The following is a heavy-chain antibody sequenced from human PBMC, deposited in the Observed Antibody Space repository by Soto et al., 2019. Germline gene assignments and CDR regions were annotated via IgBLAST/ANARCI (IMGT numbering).Heavy chain of an antibody. CDR1: GFTFSDYL. D-gene: IGHD1-26*01. Sequence: VQLVESGGGLVQPGGSLRLSCAASGFTFSDYLMHWVRQAPGKGLEWVSSIKRDGSTTNYAGCVKGRFTISTDNAKNPLYLERNGPRVEDTANYYCARGAIKYYYEVVWGKGTAVSVSS. CDR3: ARGAIKYYYEVV. V-gene: IGHV3-74*01. J-gene: IGHJ6*03. CDR2: IKRDGSTT.